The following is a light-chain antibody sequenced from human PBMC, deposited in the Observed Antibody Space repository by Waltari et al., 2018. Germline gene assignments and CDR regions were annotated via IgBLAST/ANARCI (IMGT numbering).Light chain of an antibody. Sequence: QSALTQPASVSGSPGQSITISCTGTSSDVGGYNYVPWYQQHPGKAPKLMIYDVSKRPSGVSNRFSGSKSGNTASLTISGLQAEAEADYYCSSYTSSSTWVFGGGTKLTVL. CDR1: SSDVGGYNY. CDR2: DVS. CDR3: SSYTSSSTWV. V-gene: IGLV2-14*01. J-gene: IGLJ3*02.